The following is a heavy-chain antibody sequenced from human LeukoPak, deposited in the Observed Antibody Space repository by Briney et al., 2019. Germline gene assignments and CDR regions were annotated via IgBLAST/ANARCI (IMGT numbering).Heavy chain of an antibody. D-gene: IGHD1-14*01. CDR2: INHSGST. CDR1: GGSFSGYY. V-gene: IGHV4-34*01. Sequence: SETLSLTCAVYGGSFSGYYWSWIRQPPGKGLEWIGEINHSGSTNYNPSLKSRVTISVDTSKNQFSLKLSSVTAADTVVYYCARGSPHNRYFDLWGRGTLVTVSS. CDR3: ARGSPHNRYFDL. J-gene: IGHJ2*01.